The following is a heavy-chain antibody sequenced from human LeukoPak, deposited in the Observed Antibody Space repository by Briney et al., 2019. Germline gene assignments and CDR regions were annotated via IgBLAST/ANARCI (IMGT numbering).Heavy chain of an antibody. J-gene: IGHJ3*01. CDR2: IYYVGNT. CDR1: VGSLSSGGYY. CDR3: ARFSNRLTGERIGAFDL. D-gene: IGHD7-27*01. Sequence: SETLSLTCTVSVGSLSSGGYYWTWIPQHPGKGLECLAYIYYVGNTYYNPSLKSRLSISANTSKNHFSLNLSSVTAADTAIYYCARFSNRLTGERIGAFDLWGQGTMVTVSS. V-gene: IGHV4-31*03.